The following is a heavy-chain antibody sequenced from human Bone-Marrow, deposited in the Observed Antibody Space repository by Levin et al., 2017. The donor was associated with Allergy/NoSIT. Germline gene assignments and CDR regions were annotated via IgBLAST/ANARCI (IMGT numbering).Heavy chain of an antibody. CDR3: AKEGRSSWYYFDY. Sequence: GGSLRLSCAASGFTFSSYGMHWVRQAPGEGLEWVAVMSSDGSTKYYADSVKGRFTISGDNSKNTLYLQMNSLRPEDTAVYYCAKEGRSSWYYFDYWGQGTLVTVSS. J-gene: IGHJ4*02. CDR1: GFTFSSYG. CDR2: MSSDGSTK. D-gene: IGHD6-13*01. V-gene: IGHV3-30*18.